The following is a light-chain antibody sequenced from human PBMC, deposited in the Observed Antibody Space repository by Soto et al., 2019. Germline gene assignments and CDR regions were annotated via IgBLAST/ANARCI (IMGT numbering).Light chain of an antibody. J-gene: IGKJ4*01. CDR2: GAS. CDR1: QSVSSSY. Sequence: EIVLTQSPGTLSLSPGERATLSCRASQSVSSSYLAWYQQTPGQAPSLLIYGASSRATGLPGRFSGSGSGTYFPLTISRLEHEDFAVYYCQQYGSSRTFGGGTKVEIK. V-gene: IGKV3-20*01. CDR3: QQYGSSRT.